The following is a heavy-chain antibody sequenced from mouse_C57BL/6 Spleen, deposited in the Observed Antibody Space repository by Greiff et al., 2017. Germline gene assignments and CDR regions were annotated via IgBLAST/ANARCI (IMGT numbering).Heavy chain of an antibody. Sequence: VQLQQPGAELVRPGSSVKLSCKASGYTFTSYWMHWVKQRPIQGLEWIGNIDPSDSETHYNQKFKDKATLTVDKSSSTAYMQLSSLTSEDSAVYYCARRGYGSRGYFDYWGQGTTLTVSS. CDR3: ARRGYGSRGYFDY. J-gene: IGHJ2*01. CDR1: GYTFTSYW. V-gene: IGHV1-52*01. CDR2: IDPSDSET. D-gene: IGHD1-1*01.